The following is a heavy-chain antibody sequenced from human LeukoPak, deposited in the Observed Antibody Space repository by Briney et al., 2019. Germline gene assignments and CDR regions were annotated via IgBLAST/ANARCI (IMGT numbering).Heavy chain of an antibody. D-gene: IGHD1-1*01. J-gene: IGHJ4*02. CDR1: GYTFTGYY. CDR3: ARDRPTTQVPLAPLRV. Sequence: ASVKVSCKASGYTFTGYYIHWVRQAPGQGLEWMGWINPKNGATYSAQMFQGRVTMTRDTSINTAYMELGTFISDDTAVYYCARDRPTTQVPLAPLRVWGQGTLVTVSS. CDR2: INPKNGAT. V-gene: IGHV1-2*02.